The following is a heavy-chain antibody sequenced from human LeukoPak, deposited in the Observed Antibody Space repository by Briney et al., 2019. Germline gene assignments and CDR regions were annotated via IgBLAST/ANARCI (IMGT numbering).Heavy chain of an antibody. D-gene: IGHD6-19*01. CDR1: GGSISSGGYY. Sequence: SETLSLTCTVSGGSISSGGYYWSWIRQHPGKGLEWIGYIYYSGSTNYNPSLKSRVTMSVDTSKNQFSLKLSSVTAADTAVYYCARAVSGRFDYWGQGTLVTVSS. J-gene: IGHJ4*02. CDR3: ARAVSGRFDY. V-gene: IGHV4-61*08. CDR2: IYYSGST.